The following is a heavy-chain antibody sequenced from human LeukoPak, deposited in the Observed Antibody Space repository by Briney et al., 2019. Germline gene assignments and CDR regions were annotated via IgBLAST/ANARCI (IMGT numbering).Heavy chain of an antibody. CDR2: IYYSGST. D-gene: IGHD2-2*01. CDR3: ARLYCSSTSCPGGFDY. Sequence: SETLSLACTVPDGSISSDSYYWGWIRQPPGKGLEWIGYIYYSGSTYYNPSLKSRVTISVDTSKNQFSLKLSSVTAADTAVYYCARLYCSSTSCPGGFDYWGQGTLVTVSS. J-gene: IGHJ4*02. CDR1: DGSISSDSYY. V-gene: IGHV4-30-4*08.